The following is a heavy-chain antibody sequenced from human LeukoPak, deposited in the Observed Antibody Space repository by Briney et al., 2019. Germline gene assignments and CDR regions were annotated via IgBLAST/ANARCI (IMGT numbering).Heavy chain of an antibody. CDR2: VYYSGST. CDR3: ASYGYNPWFDP. J-gene: IGHJ5*02. V-gene: IGHV4-39*01. D-gene: IGHD5-24*01. CDR1: GGSISSSNYY. Sequence: SETLSLTCTVSGGSISSSNYYWAWIRQPPGKGLEWIGNVYYSGSTYYNPSLRSRVTISVDTSKNQFSLKLSSVTAADTAVYYCASYGYNPWFDPWGQGTLVTVSS.